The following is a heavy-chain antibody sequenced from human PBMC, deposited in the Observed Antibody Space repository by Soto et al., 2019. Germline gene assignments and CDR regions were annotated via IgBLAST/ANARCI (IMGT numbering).Heavy chain of an antibody. CDR2: IYYSGST. D-gene: IGHD3-3*01. V-gene: IGHV4-59*01. J-gene: IGHJ6*03. Sequence: SETLSLTCTVSGGSISSYYWSWIRQPPGKGLEWIGYIYYSGSTNYNPSLKSRVTISVDTSKNQFSLKLSSVTAADTAVYYCARVFSGNDFWSGNYYYYYYYMDVWGKGTTVTISS. CDR1: GGSISSYY. CDR3: ARVFSGNDFWSGNYYYYYYYMDV.